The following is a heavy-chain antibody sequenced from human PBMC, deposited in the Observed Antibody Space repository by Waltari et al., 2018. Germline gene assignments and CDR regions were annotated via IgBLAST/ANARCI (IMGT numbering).Heavy chain of an antibody. CDR2: FDPEDGET. CDR1: GYTLTELS. V-gene: IGHV1-24*01. Sequence: QVQLVQSGAEVKKPGASVKVSCKVSGYTLTELSMHWVRQAPGKGLEWMGGFDPEDGETIYAQKFQGRVNMTEDTSTDTAYMELSSLRSEDTAVYYCATVNRLIVGASAPYGMDVWGQGTTVTVSS. CDR3: ATVNRLIVGASAPYGMDV. D-gene: IGHD1-26*01. J-gene: IGHJ6*02.